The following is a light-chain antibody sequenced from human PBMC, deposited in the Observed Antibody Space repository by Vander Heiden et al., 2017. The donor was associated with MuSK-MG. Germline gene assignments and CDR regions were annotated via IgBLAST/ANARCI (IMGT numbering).Light chain of an antibody. Sequence: SYELTPPPPVSVSPGQTASITCSGDKLGDKYACWYQQKPGQSPVLVIYQDSKRPSGIPERFSGSSSGNTATLTISGTQAMDEADYYCQAWDSSTAVFGGGTKLTVL. J-gene: IGLJ2*01. CDR3: QAWDSSTAV. CDR1: KLGDKY. V-gene: IGLV3-1*01. CDR2: QDS.